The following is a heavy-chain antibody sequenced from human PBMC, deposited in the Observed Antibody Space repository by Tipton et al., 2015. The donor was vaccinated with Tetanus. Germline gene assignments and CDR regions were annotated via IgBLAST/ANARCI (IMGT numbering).Heavy chain of an antibody. CDR3: ARVFIAMAGHNWFDP. CDR1: GYTFTSYY. CDR2: INPSGGST. D-gene: IGHD6-19*01. Sequence: QSGPEVKKPGASVKVSCKASGYTFTSYYMHWVRQAPGQGLEWMGIINPSGGSTSYAQKFQGRVTMTRDTSTSTVYMELSSLRSEDTAVYYCARVFIAMAGHNWFDPWGQGTLVTVSS. J-gene: IGHJ5*02. V-gene: IGHV1-46*01.